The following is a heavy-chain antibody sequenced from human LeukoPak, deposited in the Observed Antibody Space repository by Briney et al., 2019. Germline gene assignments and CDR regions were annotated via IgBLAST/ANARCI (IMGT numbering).Heavy chain of an antibody. CDR1: GCTVSSNY. CDR2: IYSGGIYNDGTT. Sequence: GGSLRLSCAASGCTVSSNYMSRVRQAPGKGLEWVSVIYSGGIYNDGTTNYGDSVKGRFTISRDNSKNTLYLQMNSLRAEDTAVYYCARRELLGYSYGLRTFNIWGQGTTVTVSS. CDR3: ARRELLGYSYGLRTFNI. D-gene: IGHD5-18*01. J-gene: IGHJ3*02. V-gene: IGHV3-66*04.